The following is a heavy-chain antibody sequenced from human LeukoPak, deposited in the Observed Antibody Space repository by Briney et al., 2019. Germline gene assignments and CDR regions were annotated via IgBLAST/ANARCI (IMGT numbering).Heavy chain of an antibody. J-gene: IGHJ3*02. CDR2: IYYSGST. CDR3: ARHPYRGCSSTSCRPFDI. Sequence: PSETLSLTCTVSGGSISSSSYYWGWIRQPPGTGLEWIGSIYYSGSTYYNPSLKSRVTISVDTSKNQFSLKLSSVTAADTAVYYCARHPYRGCSSTSCRPFDIWGQGTMVTVSS. D-gene: IGHD2-2*01. V-gene: IGHV4-39*01. CDR1: GGSISSSSYY.